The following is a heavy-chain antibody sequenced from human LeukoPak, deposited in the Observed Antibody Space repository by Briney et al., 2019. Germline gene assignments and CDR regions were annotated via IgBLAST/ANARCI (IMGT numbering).Heavy chain of an antibody. Sequence: GESLKISCKGSGYIFTSYWIGWVRQMPGKGLEWMGIIYPGDSDTRYSPSFQGQVAISADKSISTAYLQWSSLKASDTAMYYCARQDPRTGDFWSGYYGGRYFDYWGQGTLVTVSS. CDR1: GYIFTSYW. V-gene: IGHV5-51*01. J-gene: IGHJ4*02. CDR3: ARQDPRTGDFWSGYYGGRYFDY. D-gene: IGHD3-3*01. CDR2: IYPGDSDT.